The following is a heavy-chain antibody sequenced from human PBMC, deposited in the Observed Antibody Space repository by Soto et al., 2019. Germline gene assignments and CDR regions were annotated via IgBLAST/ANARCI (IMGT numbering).Heavy chain of an antibody. CDR2: INSDESSR. Sequence: EVQLVESGGDLVQPGGSLSLSCVASGFTFSNYWMHWVRQAPGKGLEWVSRINSDESSRAYADSVKGRFISSRDNDKNSLSCEMNSLRAEDTAVYYCARGIDFYFDLWGRGTLVTVSS. CDR1: GFTFSNYW. CDR3: ARGIDFYFDL. V-gene: IGHV3-74*01. J-gene: IGHJ2*01.